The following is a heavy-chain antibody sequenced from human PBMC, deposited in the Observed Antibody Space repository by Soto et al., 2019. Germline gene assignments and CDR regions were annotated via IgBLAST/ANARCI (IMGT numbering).Heavy chain of an antibody. CDR2: ISAYTDTP. V-gene: IGHV1-18*01. CDR1: GYTFTNFG. J-gene: IGHJ5*02. D-gene: IGHD2-2*01. Sequence: AAVKVSCKASGYTFTNFGVTWVRRAPGQGLEWMGWISAYTDTPNYAQKFQGRVTMTIDTSTSTAYMDLRSLTSDDTAVYYCARVIPGVEAWFDPWGQGTLVTVSS. CDR3: ARVIPGVEAWFDP.